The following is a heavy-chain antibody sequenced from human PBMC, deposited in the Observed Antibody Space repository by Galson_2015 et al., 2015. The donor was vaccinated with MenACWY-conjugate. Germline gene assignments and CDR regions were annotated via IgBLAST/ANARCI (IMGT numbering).Heavy chain of an antibody. CDR1: GYTFTNYA. J-gene: IGHJ4*02. Sequence: SVKVSCKASGYTFTNYAIHWVRQAPGQSLEWMGWIHVGNGNTKYSQKFRGRVTITRDTSASTAYMELSSLRSDDTAVYYCARDVMTTITTVDFWGQGTLVTVSS. CDR3: ARDVMTTITTVDF. V-gene: IGHV1-3*01. CDR2: IHVGNGNT. D-gene: IGHD4-11*01.